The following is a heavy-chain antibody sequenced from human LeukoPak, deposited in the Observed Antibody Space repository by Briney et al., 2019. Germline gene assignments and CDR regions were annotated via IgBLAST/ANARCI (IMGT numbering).Heavy chain of an antibody. CDR3: AREGDFGSYPFDY. Sequence: ASVTVSCKASGYSFTNNAVSWVRQAPGQGLEWMGWINPLNGHTDYAQKFQGRVTMTRDTNTGTLYMELRSLRSDDTAVYYCAREGDFGSYPFDYWGQGTLVIVAS. CDR1: GYSFTNNA. CDR2: INPLNGHT. J-gene: IGHJ4*02. D-gene: IGHD3-3*01. V-gene: IGHV1-18*04.